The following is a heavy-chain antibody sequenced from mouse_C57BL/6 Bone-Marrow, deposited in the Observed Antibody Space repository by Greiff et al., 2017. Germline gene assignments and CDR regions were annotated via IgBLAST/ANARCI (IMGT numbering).Heavy chain of an antibody. CDR1: GFTFSDYG. Sequence: EVKLVESGGGLVQPGGSLKLSCAASGFTFSDYGMAWVRQAPRKGPEWVAFISNLAYSIYYADTVTGRFTISRENAKNTLYLEMSSLRSEDTAMYYCARHRDYYGTKPDWYFDVWGTGTTVTVSS. J-gene: IGHJ1*03. CDR2: ISNLAYSI. CDR3: ARHRDYYGTKPDWYFDV. D-gene: IGHD1-1*01. V-gene: IGHV5-15*01.